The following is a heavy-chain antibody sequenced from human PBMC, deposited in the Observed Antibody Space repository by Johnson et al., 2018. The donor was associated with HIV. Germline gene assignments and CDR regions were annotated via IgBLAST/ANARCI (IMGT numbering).Heavy chain of an antibody. CDR1: GFTFSSYG. V-gene: IGHV3-30*02. CDR3: AKDIMWDCGGDCWGAFDI. D-gene: IGHD2-21*02. J-gene: IGHJ3*02. Sequence: QVQLVESGGGVVQPGGSLRLSCAASGFTFSSYGMHWVRQAPGKGLEWVAFIRYDGSNKYYADSVKGRFTISRDNSKNTLYLQMNSLRAEDTAIDYCAKDIMWDCGGDCWGAFDIWGQGTMVTVSS. CDR2: IRYDGSNK.